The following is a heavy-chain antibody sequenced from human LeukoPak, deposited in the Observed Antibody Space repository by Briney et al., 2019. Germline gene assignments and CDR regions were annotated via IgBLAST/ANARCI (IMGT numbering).Heavy chain of an antibody. CDR3: AKDGGMRSDFDY. J-gene: IGHJ4*02. V-gene: IGHV3-30*02. D-gene: IGHD3-3*01. CDR1: GFTFSSYG. Sequence: GGSLRLSCAASGFTFSSYGMHWVRQAPGKGLEWVAFIRYDGNSKYYADSVKGRFTISRDNSKNTLFLQMNSLTVEDTAVYYCAKDGGMRSDFDYWGQGTLVTVSS. CDR2: IRYDGNSK.